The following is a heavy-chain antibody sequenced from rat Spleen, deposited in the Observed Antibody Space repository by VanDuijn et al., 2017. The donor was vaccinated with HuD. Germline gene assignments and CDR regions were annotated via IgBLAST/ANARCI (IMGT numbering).Heavy chain of an antibody. CDR2: ISTAGGNT. J-gene: IGHJ2*01. D-gene: IGHD1-8*01. Sequence: EVQLVESGGGLVQPGRSLKLSCSASGFILSNYFMAWVRQTPTKGLEWVASISTAGGNTFYRGSVRGRFTISRDNAKNTQYLQMDSLRSEDTATYYCTRDYSNYFDYWGQGVMVTVSS. CDR1: GFILSNYF. CDR3: TRDYSNYFDY. V-gene: IGHV5S14*01.